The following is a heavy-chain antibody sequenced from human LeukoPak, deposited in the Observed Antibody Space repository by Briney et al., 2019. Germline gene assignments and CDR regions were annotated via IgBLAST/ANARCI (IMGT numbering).Heavy chain of an antibody. CDR2: IYYSGST. D-gene: IGHD3-16*02. Sequence: PSETLSLTCTVSGGSISSYYWSWIRQPAGKGLEWIGYIYYSGSTNYNPSLKSRVTISVDTSKNQFSLKLSSVTAADTAVYYCARPRRYDYVWGIYRSNGFDMWGQGTMVTVSS. V-gene: IGHV4-59*12. CDR3: ARPRRYDYVWGIYRSNGFDM. CDR1: GGSISSYY. J-gene: IGHJ3*02.